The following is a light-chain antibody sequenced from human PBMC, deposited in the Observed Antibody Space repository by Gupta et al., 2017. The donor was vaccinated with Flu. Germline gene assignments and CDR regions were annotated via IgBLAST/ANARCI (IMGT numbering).Light chain of an antibody. CDR1: SSDVGGYNY. Sequence: ITISCTGTSSDVGGYNYVSWYQQHPGKAPKLMIYEVSNRPSGVSNRFSGSKYGNTASLTISGLQAEDEADYYCSSYTSSSTPFVFGTGTKVTVL. J-gene: IGLJ1*01. CDR3: SSYTSSSTPFV. CDR2: EVS. V-gene: IGLV2-14*01.